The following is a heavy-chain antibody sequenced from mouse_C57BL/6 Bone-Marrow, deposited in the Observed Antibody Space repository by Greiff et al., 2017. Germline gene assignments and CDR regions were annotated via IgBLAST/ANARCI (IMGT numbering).Heavy chain of an antibody. Sequence: EVMLEESGGGLVKPGGSLKLSCAASGFTFSSYAMSWVRQTPEQRLEWVGTNSDGGSYTYYPDNVKGRFTISRDNAKNNLYLQLSHLTSDDTAMYYCARDPIPHGGYYDYWGQGTTLTVSS. J-gene: IGHJ2*01. CDR3: ARDPIPHGGYYDY. CDR2: NSDGGSYT. CDR1: GFTFSSYA. D-gene: IGHD2-3*01. V-gene: IGHV5-4*01.